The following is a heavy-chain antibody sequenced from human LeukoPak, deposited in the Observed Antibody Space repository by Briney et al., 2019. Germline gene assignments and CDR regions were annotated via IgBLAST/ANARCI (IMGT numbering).Heavy chain of an antibody. CDR2: IYTSGST. J-gene: IGHJ5*02. V-gene: IGHV4-4*07. CDR1: GGSVSSYY. Sequence: PSETLSLTCTVSGGSVSSYYWSWIRQPAGKGLEWIGRIYTSGSTNYNPSLKSRVTMSVDTSKNQFSLKLSSVTAADTAVYYCAREGYGSGSHGGGHWAWFDPWGQGTLVTVSS. CDR3: AREGYGSGSHGGGHWAWFDP. D-gene: IGHD3-10*01.